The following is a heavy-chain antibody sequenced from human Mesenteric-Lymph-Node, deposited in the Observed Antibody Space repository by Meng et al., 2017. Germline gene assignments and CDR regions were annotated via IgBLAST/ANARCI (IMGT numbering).Heavy chain of an antibody. D-gene: IGHD2-15*01. J-gene: IGHJ5*02. CDR2: MNPNSGNT. V-gene: IGHV1-8*03. Sequence: GERVQSGGEVKKPGASVKVSCKASGYTFTSYDINWVRQATGQGLEWMGWMNPNSGNTGYAQKFQGRVTITRNTSISTAYMELSSLRSEDTAVYYCARGRYCSGGSCGPIDPWGQGTLVTVSS. CDR3: ARGRYCSGGSCGPIDP. CDR1: GYTFTSYD.